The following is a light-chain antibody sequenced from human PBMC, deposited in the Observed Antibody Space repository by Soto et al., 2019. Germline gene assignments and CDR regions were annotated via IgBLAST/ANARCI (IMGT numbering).Light chain of an antibody. CDR1: QSVSSSY. J-gene: IGKJ1*01. V-gene: IGKV3-20*01. Sequence: EIVLTQSPGTLSLSPGERATLSCRASQSVSSSYLAWYQQKPGQAPRLLIYGASSRATGIPDRFSGSGSGTDFTLTISRREPEDFAVYYCQQYGSSPPRTWTFGQGTKVEIK. CDR2: GAS. CDR3: QQYGSSPPRTWT.